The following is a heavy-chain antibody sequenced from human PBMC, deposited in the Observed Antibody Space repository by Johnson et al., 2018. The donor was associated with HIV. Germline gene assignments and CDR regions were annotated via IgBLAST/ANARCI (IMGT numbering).Heavy chain of an antibody. J-gene: IGHJ3*02. V-gene: IGHV3-30*02. Sequence: QVQLVESGGGVVQPGGSLRLSCAASGFTFSDYGIHWVRQAPGKGLEWVAFTQYDGSNKYYADSMKGRFTISRDNSKKTLYLQMNSLRPEDTAVYYCAIDMVRGVTAGGAFDIWGQGTMVTVSS. D-gene: IGHD3-10*01. CDR3: AIDMVRGVTAGGAFDI. CDR2: TQYDGSNK. CDR1: GFTFSDYG.